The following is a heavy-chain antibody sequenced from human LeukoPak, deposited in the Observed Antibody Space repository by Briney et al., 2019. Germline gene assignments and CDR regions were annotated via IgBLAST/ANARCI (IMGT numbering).Heavy chain of an antibody. CDR3: ARSGYGDFDY. CDR1: GFTFSSYT. V-gene: IGHV3-48*04. D-gene: IGHD5-18*01. J-gene: IGHJ4*02. CDR2: IGTSSTTI. Sequence: GGSLRLSCVASGFTFSSYTMNWVRQPPGKGLEWVSNIGTSSTTIYYADSLEGRFTISRDNAKNSLYLQLNSLRAGDTAMYYCARSGYGDFDYWGQGTLVTVSS.